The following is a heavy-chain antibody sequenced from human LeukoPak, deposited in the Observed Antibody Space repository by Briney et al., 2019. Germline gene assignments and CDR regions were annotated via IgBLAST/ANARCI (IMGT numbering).Heavy chain of an antibody. J-gene: IGHJ4*02. Sequence: ASVNVSFKASGYTFTGYYMHWVRQAPGQGLEWMGWINPNSGGTNYAQKFQGRVTMTRDTSISTAYMELSRLRSDDRAVYYCARRRADHFDYWGQGTLVTVSS. V-gene: IGHV1-2*02. CDR2: INPNSGGT. CDR1: GYTFTGYY. CDR3: ARRRADHFDY.